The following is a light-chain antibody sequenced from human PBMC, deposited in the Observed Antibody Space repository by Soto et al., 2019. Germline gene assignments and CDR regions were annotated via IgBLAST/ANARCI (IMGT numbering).Light chain of an antibody. CDR3: SSYNSRSTRV. J-gene: IGLJ3*02. Sequence: QSALTQPASVSGSPGQSITISCTGTSSDVGGYNYVSWYQQHPGKAPKLMIYEVSNRPSGVSNRFSGSKSGNTASLTISGLQDEHEASYYRSSYNSRSTRVFGGGTKVTV. CDR1: SSDVGGYNY. V-gene: IGLV2-14*01. CDR2: EVS.